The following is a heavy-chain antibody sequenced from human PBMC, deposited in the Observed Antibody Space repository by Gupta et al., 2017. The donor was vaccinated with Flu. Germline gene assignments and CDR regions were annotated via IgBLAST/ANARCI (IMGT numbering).Heavy chain of an antibody. CDR3: ARGGGYYDSSGYQRGAFDI. V-gene: IGHV1-8*01. D-gene: IGHD3-22*01. CDR1: GYTFTSYD. Sequence: QVQLVQSGAEVKKPGASVKVSCKASGYTFTSYDINWVRQATGQGLEWMGWMNFNSGNTGYAQKFQGRVTMTRNTSISTAYMELSSLRSEDTAVYYCARGGGYYDSSGYQRGAFDIWGQGTMVTVSS. CDR2: MNFNSGNT. J-gene: IGHJ3*02.